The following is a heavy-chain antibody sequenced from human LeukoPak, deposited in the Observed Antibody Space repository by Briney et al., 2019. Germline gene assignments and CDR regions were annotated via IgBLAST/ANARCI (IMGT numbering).Heavy chain of an antibody. J-gene: IGHJ4*02. V-gene: IGHV4-4*07. D-gene: IGHD6-19*01. Sequence: PSETLSLTCSVSGGSISSYYWSWIRQPAGKGLGWIGRIYSSGSTNYNPSLKSRVTMSVDTSKNQFSLKLTSVTAADTAVYFCARDRATAIALGASDNWGQGTLVTVSS. CDR1: GGSISSYY. CDR3: ARDRATAIALGASDN. CDR2: IYSSGST.